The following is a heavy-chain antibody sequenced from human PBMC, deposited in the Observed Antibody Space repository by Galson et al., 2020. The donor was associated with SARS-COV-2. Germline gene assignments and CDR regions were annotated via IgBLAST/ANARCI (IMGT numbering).Heavy chain of an antibody. J-gene: IGHJ4*02. CDR3: AKNAFFCRSAACYDN. CDR2: ITGSGTVT. V-gene: IGHV3-23*01. D-gene: IGHD2-2*01. CDR1: GFTFSSPA. Sequence: GESLKISCEASGFTFSSPAMTWVRQAPGKGLAWVSVITGSGTVTYYAGSVKGRFTISRDNSKNTLYLQMNSLRPEDTAVYYCAKNAFFCRSAACYDNWGQGTLGTVSS.